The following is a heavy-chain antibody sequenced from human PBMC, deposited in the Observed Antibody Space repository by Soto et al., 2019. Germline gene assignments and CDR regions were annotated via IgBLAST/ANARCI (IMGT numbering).Heavy chain of an antibody. CDR3: ARQYNWNYSWFDP. CDR1: GGSISSGDYY. J-gene: IGHJ5*02. Sequence: SETLSLTCTVSGGSISSGDYYWSWIRQPPGKGLEWIGYIYYSGSTYYNPSLKSRVTISVDTSKNQYSLKLSSVTAADTAVYYCARQYNWNYSWFDPWGQGTLVTVSS. D-gene: IGHD1-7*01. V-gene: IGHV4-30-4*01. CDR2: IYYSGST.